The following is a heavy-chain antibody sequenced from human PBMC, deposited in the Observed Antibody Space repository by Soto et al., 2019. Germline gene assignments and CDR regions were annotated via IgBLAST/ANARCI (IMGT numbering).Heavy chain of an antibody. CDR2: ISGSGGST. V-gene: IGHV3-23*01. J-gene: IGHJ4*02. D-gene: IGHD3-22*01. CDR1: GFTFSSYA. CDR3: AKDEKNYYDSSGFY. Sequence: PGGSLRLSCAASGFTFSSYAMSWVRQAPGKGLEWVSAISGSGGSTYYADSVKGRFTISRDNSKNTLYLQMNSLRAEDMAVYYCAKDEKNYYDSSGFYWGQGTLVTVSS.